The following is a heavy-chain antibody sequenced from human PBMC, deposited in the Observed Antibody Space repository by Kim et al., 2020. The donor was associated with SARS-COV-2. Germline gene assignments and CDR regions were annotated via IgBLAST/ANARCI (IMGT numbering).Heavy chain of an antibody. CDR2: IDCGNGNT. D-gene: IGHD3-16*01. CDR3: LGGFYFDY. Sequence: ASVKVSCKTSGHFFTRDSIHWVRQAPGQGLEWMGGIDCGNGNTIYLQKFQGRVTFTTDTSASTAYMDLSFLRSEDSAVYYCLGGFYFDYWGQGTLVTVSS. CDR1: GHFFTRDS. V-gene: IGHV1-3*01. J-gene: IGHJ4*02.